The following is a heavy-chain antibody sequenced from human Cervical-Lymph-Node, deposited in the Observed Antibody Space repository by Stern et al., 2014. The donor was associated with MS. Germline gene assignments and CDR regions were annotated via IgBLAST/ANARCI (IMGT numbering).Heavy chain of an antibody. J-gene: IGHJ6*02. CDR3: AKDLGRGVVVVPLYGLDV. CDR1: GFTFSTYA. CDR2: LSDSGVYT. Sequence: EVQLLESGGGLVQPGGSLRLSCAASGFTFSTYAFSWVRQAPGKVLEWVSSLSDSGVYTYYADSVKGRFTISRDNSKSMLYLEMQSLRAEDTAVYHCAKDLGRGVVVVPLYGLDVWGQGTTVTVSS. D-gene: IGHD2-2*01. V-gene: IGHV3-23*01.